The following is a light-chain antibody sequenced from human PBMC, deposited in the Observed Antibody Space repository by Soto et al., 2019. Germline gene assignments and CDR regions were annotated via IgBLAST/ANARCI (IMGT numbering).Light chain of an antibody. V-gene: IGLV1-40*01. Sequence: QSVLAQPPSVPWPPLQRVATSGGGGSANIGAACNVDWYQDRPGTAPTLLISGNNSRPSGFPARSSGSKSVPSASLAIAGLQGEDEGDYYRQSYDTSMSGYVFGTGTKGTVL. CDR3: QSYDTSMSGYV. J-gene: IGLJ1*01. CDR2: GNN. CDR1: SANIGAACN.